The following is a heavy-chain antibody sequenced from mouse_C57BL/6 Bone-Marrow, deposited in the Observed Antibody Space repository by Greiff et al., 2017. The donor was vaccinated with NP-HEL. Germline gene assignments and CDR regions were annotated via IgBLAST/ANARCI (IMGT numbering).Heavy chain of an antibody. J-gene: IGHJ3*01. V-gene: IGHV1-81*01. Sequence: VQLQQSGAELARPGASVKLSCKASGYTFTSYGISWVKQRTGQGLEWIGEIYPRSGNTYYNEKFKGKATLTADKSSSTAYMELRSLTSEDSAVYFCAREGIYYYGSRWFAYWGKGTLVTVSA. CDR2: IYPRSGNT. CDR3: AREGIYYYGSRWFAY. D-gene: IGHD1-1*01. CDR1: GYTFTSYG.